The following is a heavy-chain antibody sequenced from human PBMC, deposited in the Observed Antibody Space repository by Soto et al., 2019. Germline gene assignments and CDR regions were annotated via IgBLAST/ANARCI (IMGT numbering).Heavy chain of an antibody. V-gene: IGHV3-11*01. Sequence: QVQLVESGGGLVKPGGSLRLSCAASGFTFSDYYMSWIRQAPGKGLEWVSYISSSGSTIYYADSVKGRFTISRDNAKNSLYLQMNSLRAEDTAVYYCARGPELRYFDWLLPGSDDAFDIWGQGTMVTVSS. CDR2: ISSSGSTI. J-gene: IGHJ3*02. D-gene: IGHD3-9*01. CDR3: ARGPELRYFDWLLPGSDDAFDI. CDR1: GFTFSDYY.